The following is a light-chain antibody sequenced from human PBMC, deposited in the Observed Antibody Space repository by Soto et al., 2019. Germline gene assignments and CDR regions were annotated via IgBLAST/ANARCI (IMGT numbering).Light chain of an antibody. CDR3: SSYAGSLYV. CDR1: SSDVGDYNY. V-gene: IGLV2-8*01. Sequence: QSVLTQPPSASGSPGQSVTISCTGTSSDVGDYNYVSWYQQHPGKAPKLMIYEVNKRPSGVPDRFSGSKSGNTASLTVSGLQAEYEADYYCSSYAGSLYVFGTGTKLTVL. CDR2: EVN. J-gene: IGLJ1*01.